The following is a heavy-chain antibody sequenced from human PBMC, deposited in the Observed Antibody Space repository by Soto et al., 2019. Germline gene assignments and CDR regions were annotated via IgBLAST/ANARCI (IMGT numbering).Heavy chain of an antibody. Sequence: QVQLVQSGAEVKKPGSSVKVSCKASGGTFSSYTISWVRQAPGQGLEWMGRIIPILGIANYAQKFQGRVTITADKSTSTAYMELSSLRSEDTAVYYCAREAAAYCGGDPTCAVEYFQHWGQGTLVTVSS. CDR1: GGTFSSYT. CDR3: AREAAAYCGGDPTCAVEYFQH. D-gene: IGHD2-21*02. V-gene: IGHV1-69*08. J-gene: IGHJ1*01. CDR2: IIPILGIA.